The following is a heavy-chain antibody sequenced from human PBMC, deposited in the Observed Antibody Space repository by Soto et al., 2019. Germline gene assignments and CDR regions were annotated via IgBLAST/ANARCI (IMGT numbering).Heavy chain of an antibody. CDR1: GFTFSNYG. CDR2: ISYDGSSK. CDR3: AKQTVPNTNDFDI. D-gene: IGHD4-4*01. Sequence: GGSLRLSCAASGFTFSNYGIHWVRQAPGKGQEWVAVISYDGSSKYYADSVKGRFTISRDNSENTLYLQMNSLRTEDTAVYHCAKQTVPNTNDFDIWGQGTAVTVSS. V-gene: IGHV3-30*18. J-gene: IGHJ3*02.